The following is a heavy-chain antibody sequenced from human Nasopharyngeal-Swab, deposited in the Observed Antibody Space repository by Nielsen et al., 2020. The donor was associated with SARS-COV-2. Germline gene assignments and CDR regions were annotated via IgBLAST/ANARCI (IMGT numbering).Heavy chain of an antibody. J-gene: IGHJ6*02. V-gene: IGHV4-39*07. Sequence: SETLSLTCTVSGGSISSSSYYWGWIRQRPGKGLEWIGSIYYSGSTYYNPSLKSRVTISVDTSKNQFSLKLSSVTAADTAVYYCARSSPGSPGGYYYGMDVWGQGTTVTVSS. CDR3: ARSSPGSPGGYYYGMDV. D-gene: IGHD3-10*01. CDR2: IYYSGST. CDR1: GGSISSSSYY.